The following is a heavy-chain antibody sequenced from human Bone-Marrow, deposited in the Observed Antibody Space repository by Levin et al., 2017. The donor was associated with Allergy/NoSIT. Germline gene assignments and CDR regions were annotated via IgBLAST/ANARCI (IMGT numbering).Heavy chain of an antibody. Sequence: GESLKISCVASGFTFDDYAMHWLRQAPGKGLEWVSLVSWDGGSTYYADSVKGRFSISRDNAKNSLYLHLNSLRTEDTAFYYCAKAMEASSVFDSWGRGTLVTVSS. J-gene: IGHJ4*02. CDR2: VSWDGGST. CDR3: AKAMEASSVFDS. CDR1: GFTFDDYA. V-gene: IGHV3-43D*03. D-gene: IGHD6-6*01.